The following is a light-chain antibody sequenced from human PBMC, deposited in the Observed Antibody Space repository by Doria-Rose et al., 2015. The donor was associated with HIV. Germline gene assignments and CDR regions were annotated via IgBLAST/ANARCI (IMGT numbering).Light chain of an antibody. J-gene: IGKJ1*01. CDR1: QSFSSTY. CDR2: DGS. CDR3: HQYGTSWT. Sequence: TQSPGTLSLSPGERATLSCRASQSFSSTYLAWYQQKPGQAPSLLIYDGSTRATSIPDRFNASGSGTDFTLTTNRLEPEDFALYYCHQYGTSWTFGQGTKVEI. V-gene: IGKV3-20*01.